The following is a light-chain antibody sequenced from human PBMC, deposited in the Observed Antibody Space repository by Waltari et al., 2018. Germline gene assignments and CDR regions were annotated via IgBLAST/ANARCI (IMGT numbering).Light chain of an antibody. Sequence: QSVLTKPPSASGTPGQRVTISCSGSSSNIGSNTVNWYQQFPGTAPKLLIYSNNQRPSGVPDRFSGSKSGTSASLAISGLQSEDEADYYCAAWDDSLNGRVFGTGTKVTVL. CDR2: SNN. J-gene: IGLJ1*01. V-gene: IGLV1-44*01. CDR1: SSNIGSNT. CDR3: AAWDDSLNGRV.